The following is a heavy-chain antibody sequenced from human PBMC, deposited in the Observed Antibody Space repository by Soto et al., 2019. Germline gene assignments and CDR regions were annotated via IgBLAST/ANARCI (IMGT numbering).Heavy chain of an antibody. J-gene: IGHJ5*02. CDR3: ARGGELPYSLIWFDP. D-gene: IGHD1-7*01. Sequence: QVQLVQSGAEVKKPGSSVKVSCKASGGTFSSYAISWVRQAPGQGLEWMGGIIPIFGTANYAQKFQGRVTITADESTITAYMALSSLRSEDTAVYYWARGGELPYSLIWFDPWGQGTLVTVSS. CDR1: GGTFSSYA. CDR2: IIPIFGTA. V-gene: IGHV1-69*01.